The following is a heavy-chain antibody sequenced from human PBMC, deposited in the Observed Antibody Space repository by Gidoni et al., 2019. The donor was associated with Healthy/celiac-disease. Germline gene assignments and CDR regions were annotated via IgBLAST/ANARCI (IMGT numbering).Heavy chain of an antibody. CDR1: GGSFSGYY. J-gene: IGHJ3*02. CDR3: ARVGLEPRGANAFDI. D-gene: IGHD1-1*01. Sequence: QVQLQQWGAGLLKPSATLSLTCAVYGGSFSGYYWSWIRQPPGKGLEWIGEINHSGSTNYNPSLKSRVTISVDTSKNQFSLKLSSVTAADTAVYYCARVGLEPRGANAFDIWGQGTMVTVSS. CDR2: INHSGST. V-gene: IGHV4-34*01.